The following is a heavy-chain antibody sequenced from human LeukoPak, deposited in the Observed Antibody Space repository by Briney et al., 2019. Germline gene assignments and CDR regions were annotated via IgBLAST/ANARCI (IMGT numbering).Heavy chain of an antibody. J-gene: IGHJ4*02. V-gene: IGHV3-7*01. CDR3: ARGYPPGDTIFGVVTMHRFDY. Sequence: GGSLRLSCAASGFTFSSYWMSWVRQAPGKGLEWVANIKQDGSEKFYADSVRGRFTISRDNAKNSLYLQMNSLRAEDTAVYYCARGYPPGDTIFGVVTMHRFDYWGQGTLVTVSS. CDR2: IKQDGSEK. CDR1: GFTFSSYW. D-gene: IGHD3-3*01.